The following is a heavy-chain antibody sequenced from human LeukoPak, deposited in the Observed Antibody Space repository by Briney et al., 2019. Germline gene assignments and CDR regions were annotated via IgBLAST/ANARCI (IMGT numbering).Heavy chain of an antibody. J-gene: IGHJ4*02. CDR3: ARLRLFPDYFDY. D-gene: IGHD3-10*02. Sequence: SETLSLTCAVYGGSFSGYYWSWIRQPPGKGLEWIGEINHSGSTNYNPSLKSRVTISVDTSKNQFSLKLSSVTAADTAVYYCARLRLFPDYFDYWGQGTLVTVSS. CDR2: INHSGST. V-gene: IGHV4-34*01. CDR1: GGSFSGYY.